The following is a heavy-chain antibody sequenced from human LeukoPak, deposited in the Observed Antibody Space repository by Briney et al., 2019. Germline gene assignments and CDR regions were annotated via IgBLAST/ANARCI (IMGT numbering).Heavy chain of an antibody. D-gene: IGHD3-10*01. J-gene: IGHJ4*02. CDR1: GFTFSSYA. CDR3: ARAPTYGPGSSFDY. Sequence: GGSLRLSCAASGFTFSSYAMSWVRQAPGKGLEWVSAISGSGGSTYYADSVKGRFTISRDNSKNTLYLQMNSLRDEDTAVYYCARAPTYGPGSSFDYWGQGTLVTVSS. CDR2: ISGSGGST. V-gene: IGHV3-23*01.